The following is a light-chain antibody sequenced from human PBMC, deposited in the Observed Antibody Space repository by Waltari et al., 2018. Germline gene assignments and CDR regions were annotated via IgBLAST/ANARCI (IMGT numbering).Light chain of an antibody. CDR2: AAS. J-gene: IGKJ4*01. CDR3: QQSYSTPLT. V-gene: IGKV1-39*01. CDR1: QTIRSN. Sequence: DIQMTQSPSSLSASVGGRVTITCRASQTIRSNLNWYQQKAGKAPKLLMYAASSLQSEVPSRVSGSRSGTDFTLTISSLQPEDFATYYCQQSYSTPLTFGGGTKVEIK.